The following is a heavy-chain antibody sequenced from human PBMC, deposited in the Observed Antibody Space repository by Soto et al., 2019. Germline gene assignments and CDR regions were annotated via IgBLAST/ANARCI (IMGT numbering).Heavy chain of an antibody. CDR2: ISWNSGSI. CDR3: AKDLARVTMGAFDI. D-gene: IGHD4-17*01. Sequence: EVQLVESGGGLVQPGRSLRLSCAASGFTFDDYAMHWVRQAPGKGLEWVSGISWNSGSIGYADSVKGRFTISRDNAKNSLYLQMNSLRAEDKALYYCAKDLARVTMGAFDIWGQGTMVTVSS. V-gene: IGHV3-9*01. J-gene: IGHJ3*02. CDR1: GFTFDDYA.